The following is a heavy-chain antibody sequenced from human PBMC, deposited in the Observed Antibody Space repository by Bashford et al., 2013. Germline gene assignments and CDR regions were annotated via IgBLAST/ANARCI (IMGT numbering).Heavy chain of an antibody. J-gene: IGHJ4*02. CDR3: ARTGRYTITTFLGSDY. Sequence: WIRQPPGKALEWLAHIFSDDNKSYSSSLKTRLTISQDTSKSQVILTLTNVDPADTATYYCARTGRYTITTFLGSDYWGQGALVTVSS. CDR2: IFSDDNK. D-gene: IGHD4-11*01. V-gene: IGHV2-26*01.